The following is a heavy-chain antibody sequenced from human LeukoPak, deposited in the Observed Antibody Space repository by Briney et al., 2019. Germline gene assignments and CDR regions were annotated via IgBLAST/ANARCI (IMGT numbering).Heavy chain of an antibody. CDR3: ATVATIFGVVIWFDP. CDR2: FDPEDGET. J-gene: IGHJ5*02. CDR1: GYTLTELS. V-gene: IGHV1-24*01. Sequence: ASVKVSCKVSGYTLTELSMHWVRQAPGKGLEWMVGFDPEDGETIYAQKFQGRVTMTEDTSTDTAYMELSSLRSEDTAVYYCATVATIFGVVIWFDPWGQGTLVTVSS. D-gene: IGHD3-3*01.